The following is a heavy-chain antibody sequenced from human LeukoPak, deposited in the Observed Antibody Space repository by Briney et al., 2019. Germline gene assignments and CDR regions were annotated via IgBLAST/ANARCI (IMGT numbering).Heavy chain of an antibody. J-gene: IGHJ4*02. CDR2: IYSSGST. V-gene: IGHV4-4*07. CDR3: ARRDALGWYFDY. D-gene: IGHD5-24*01. Sequence: SETLSLTCAVSGGSISSYYWNGIRQPAGQGLEWIGRIYSSGSTNYNPSLTSRVTMSVDTSKNQFSLKLSSVTAADTAVYHCARRDALGWYFDYWGQGTLVTVSS. CDR1: GGSISSYY.